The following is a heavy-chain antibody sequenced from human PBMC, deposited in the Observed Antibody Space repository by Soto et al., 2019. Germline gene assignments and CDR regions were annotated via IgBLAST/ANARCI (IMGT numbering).Heavy chain of an antibody. V-gene: IGHV3-72*01. CDR2: SRNKANSYTT. Sequence: EVQLVESGGGLVQPGGSLRLSCAASGFTFSDHYMDWVRQAPGKGLEWVGRSRNKANSYTTEYAASVKGRFTVSRDDSKNSLYLQMNSLKIEDTGVYYCAGTPTRSSGSYHCHYWGQGTLVTVSS. D-gene: IGHD3-10*01. J-gene: IGHJ4*02. CDR1: GFTFSDHY. CDR3: AGTPTRSSGSYHCHY.